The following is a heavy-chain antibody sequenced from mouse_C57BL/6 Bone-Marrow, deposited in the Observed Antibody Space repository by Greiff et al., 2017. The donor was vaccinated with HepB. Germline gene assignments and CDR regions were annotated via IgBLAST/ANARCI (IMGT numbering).Heavy chain of an antibody. CDR2: INPSSGYT. CDR1: GYTFTSYW. V-gene: IGHV1-7*01. Sequence: VQLQESGSELAKPGASVKLSCKASGYTFTSYWMHWVKQRPGQGLEWIGYINPSSGYTKYNQKFKDKATLTADKSSSTAYMQLSSLTYEDSAVYYCARDPLSSTVVAPGYFDYWGQGTTLTVSS. CDR3: ARDPLSSTVVAPGYFDY. J-gene: IGHJ2*01. D-gene: IGHD1-1*01.